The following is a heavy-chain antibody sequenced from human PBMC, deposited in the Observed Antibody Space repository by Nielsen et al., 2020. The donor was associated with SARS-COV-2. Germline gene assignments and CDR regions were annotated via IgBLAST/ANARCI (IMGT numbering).Heavy chain of an antibody. CDR1: GGSISGHY. V-gene: IGHV4-59*08. D-gene: IGHD3/OR15-3a*01. CDR2: IYYGGTT. Sequence: SETLSLTCTVSGGSISGHYWSWIRQPPGREMEYIGYIYYGGTTNYNPSLKSRVAMSVDAAKNQFSLKLHSVTAADTAVYYCARRGYDFWSSPRYFYMDVWGRGTMVTVSS. J-gene: IGHJ6*03. CDR3: ARRGYDFWSSPRYFYMDV.